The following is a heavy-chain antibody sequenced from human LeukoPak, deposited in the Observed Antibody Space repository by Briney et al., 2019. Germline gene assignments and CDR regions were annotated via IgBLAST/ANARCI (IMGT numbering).Heavy chain of an antibody. CDR1: RFTFDDYA. V-gene: IGHV3-9*03. D-gene: IGHD3-16*01. CDR2: ISWNSGSI. J-gene: IGHJ4*02. Sequence: PGRSLRLSCAASRFTFDDYAMHWVRQAPGKGLEWVSGISWNSGSIGYADSVKGRFTISRDNAKNSLYLQMNSLRAEDMALYYCARLGGSADYWGQGTLVTVSS. CDR3: ARLGGSADY.